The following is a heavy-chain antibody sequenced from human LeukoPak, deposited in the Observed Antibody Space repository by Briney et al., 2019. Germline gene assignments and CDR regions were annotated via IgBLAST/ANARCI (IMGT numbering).Heavy chain of an antibody. CDR1: GGTFSSYA. CDR3: AKDIHLTSYYFDY. V-gene: IGHV1-69*05. J-gene: IGHJ4*02. CDR2: IIPIFGTA. D-gene: IGHD3-9*01. Sequence: ASVKVPCKASGGTFSSYAISWVRQAPGQGLEWMGGIIPIFGTANYAQKFQGRVTITTDESTSTAYMELSSLRSEDTAVYYCAKDIHLTSYYFDYWGQGTLVTVSS.